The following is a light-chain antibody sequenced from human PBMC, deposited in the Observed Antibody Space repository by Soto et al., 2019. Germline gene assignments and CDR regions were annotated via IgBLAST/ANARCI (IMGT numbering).Light chain of an antibody. CDR1: QSVSTTY. CDR2: GTS. Sequence: EIVLTQSPGTLSLSPGERATLSCRASQSVSTTYLAWYQQRPGQPPRLLMYGTSRRATGIPDRFSGSGSGTDFTLTISRLEPEDFAVYYCHRYDGSPPFTFGPGTKVDF. V-gene: IGKV3-20*01. CDR3: HRYDGSPPFT. J-gene: IGKJ3*01.